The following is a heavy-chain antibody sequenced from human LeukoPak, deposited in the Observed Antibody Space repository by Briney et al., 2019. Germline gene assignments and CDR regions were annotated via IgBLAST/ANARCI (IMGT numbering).Heavy chain of an antibody. Sequence: GGSLRLSCAASGFTFSNYWMNWVRQAPGKGLEWVANIKQDGSETYYVDSVKGQFTISRDNAKNSLYLQMNSLRVEDTAVYYCARGGAARPDFWGQGTLVTVSS. V-gene: IGHV3-7*01. J-gene: IGHJ4*02. CDR3: ARGGAARPDF. CDR1: GFTFSNYW. CDR2: IKQDGSET. D-gene: IGHD6-6*01.